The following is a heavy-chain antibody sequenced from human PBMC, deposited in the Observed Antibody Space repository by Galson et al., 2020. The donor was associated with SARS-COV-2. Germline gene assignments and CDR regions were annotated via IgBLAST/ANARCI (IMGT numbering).Heavy chain of an antibody. CDR3: ARDTAWYCDL. Sequence: GSLRLSCAASGFTFNNYGMHWVRQAPGKGLEWVAIIYSDGSNEYYGDSVRGRFTISRDNFKNTVWLQMNSLTADDTAMYYCARDTAWYCDLWGRGTPVTVSS. CDR1: GFTFNNYG. V-gene: IGHV3-33*01. CDR2: IYSDGSNE. J-gene: IGHJ2*01.